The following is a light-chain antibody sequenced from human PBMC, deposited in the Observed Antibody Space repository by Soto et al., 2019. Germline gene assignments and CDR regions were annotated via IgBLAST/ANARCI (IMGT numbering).Light chain of an antibody. V-gene: IGLV2-14*01. CDR2: EVS. CDR3: SSYTRSSTRV. J-gene: IGLJ3*02. Sequence: QSALTQPASVSGSPGQSITISCTGTSSDVGGYNYVSWYQQHPGKVPKVMIYEVSNRPSGVSNRFSGSKSGNTASLTISGLQAEDEADYYCSSYTRSSTRVFGGGTKVTVL. CDR1: SSDVGGYNY.